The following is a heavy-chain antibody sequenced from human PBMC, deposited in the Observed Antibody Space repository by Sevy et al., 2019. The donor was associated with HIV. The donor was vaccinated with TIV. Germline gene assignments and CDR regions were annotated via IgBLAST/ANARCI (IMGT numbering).Heavy chain of an antibody. Sequence: GGSLRLSCVASGFTFSSYWMNWVRQAPGKGLEWVGHIRSRADGATTDFGGPVKGRFSISRDDSRNMFFLQMDGLKTEDTAVYYCATGDTSGYYWSSFNYWGQGTQVTVSS. CDR3: ATGDTSGYYWSSFNY. CDR2: IRSRADGATT. V-gene: IGHV3-15*01. J-gene: IGHJ4*02. CDR1: GFTFSSYW. D-gene: IGHD3-3*01.